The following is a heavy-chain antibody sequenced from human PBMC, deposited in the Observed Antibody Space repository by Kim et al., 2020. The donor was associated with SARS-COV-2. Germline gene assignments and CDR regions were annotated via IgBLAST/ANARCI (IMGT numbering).Heavy chain of an antibody. CDR3: ARGGTMVRGVLGY. J-gene: IGHJ4*02. V-gene: IGHV1-46*03. D-gene: IGHD3-10*01. Sequence: YAKKFQGRVTMTRDTSTSTVYMELSSLRSEDTAVYYCARGGTMVRGVLGYWGQGTLVTVSS.